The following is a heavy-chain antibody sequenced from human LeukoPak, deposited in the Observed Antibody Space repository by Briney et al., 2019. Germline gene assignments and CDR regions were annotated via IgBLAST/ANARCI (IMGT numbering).Heavy chain of an antibody. CDR3: ARDPRVWFGELLYGYFDY. V-gene: IGHV3-30*04. Sequence: PGGSLGLSCAASGFTFSSYAMHWVRQAPGKGLEWVAVISYDGSNKYYADSVKGRFTISRDNSKNTLYLQMNSLRAEDTAVYYCARDPRVWFGELLYGYFDYWGQGTLVIVSS. CDR1: GFTFSSYA. D-gene: IGHD3-10*01. J-gene: IGHJ4*02. CDR2: ISYDGSNK.